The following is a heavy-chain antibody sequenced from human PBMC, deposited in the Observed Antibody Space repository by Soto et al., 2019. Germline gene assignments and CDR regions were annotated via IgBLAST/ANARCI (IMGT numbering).Heavy chain of an antibody. CDR2: INPNSGGT. Sequence: GASVEVSCKASGYTFTGYYMHWVRQAPGQGLEWMGWINPNSGGTNYAQKFQGWVTMTRDTSISTAYMELSRLRSDDTAVYYCERSGIQLWFFDAFDIWGQGTMVTVSS. J-gene: IGHJ3*02. V-gene: IGHV1-2*04. CDR1: GYTFTGYY. CDR3: ERSGIQLWFFDAFDI. D-gene: IGHD5-18*01.